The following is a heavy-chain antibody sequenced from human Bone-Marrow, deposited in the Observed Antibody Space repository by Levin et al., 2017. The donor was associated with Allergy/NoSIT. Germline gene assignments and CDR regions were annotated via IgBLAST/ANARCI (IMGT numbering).Heavy chain of an antibody. CDR1: GFPFSSSS. D-gene: IGHD3-22*01. Sequence: GGSLRLSCGASGFPFSSSSIAWVRQAPGKGLEWVSSISATGSFKTYAASVRGRFTISRDNARDSLYLQMNSLRAEDTAVYYCAKDYFDDNSGLFDFGYWAQGTLVIVSS. J-gene: IGHJ4*02. CDR2: ISATGSFK. CDR3: AKDYFDDNSGLFDFGY. V-gene: IGHV3-21*04.